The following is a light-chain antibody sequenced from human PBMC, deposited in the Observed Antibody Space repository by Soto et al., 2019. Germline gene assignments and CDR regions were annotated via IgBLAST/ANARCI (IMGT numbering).Light chain of an antibody. CDR3: CSYAGSSIWV. J-gene: IGLJ3*02. Sequence: QSVLTQVASVSGSPGQSITISCTGTSSDVGSYNLVSWYLQHPGKAPKLIIYEGSKRPSGISNRFSGSKSGSTASLTISGLQAEDEGDYYCCSYAGSSIWVFGGGTQLTVL. CDR1: SSDVGSYNL. V-gene: IGLV2-23*01. CDR2: EGS.